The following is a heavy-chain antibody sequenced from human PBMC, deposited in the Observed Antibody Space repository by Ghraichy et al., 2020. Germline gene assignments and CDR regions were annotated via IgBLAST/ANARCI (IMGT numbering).Heavy chain of an antibody. V-gene: IGHV3-74*01. CDR3: VRSYKHGLRHFDY. Sequence: GESLNISCAASGFSFTDYGMHWVRQTPGRGLEWVSHLNIDGTTVNYADSVKGRFTISRDNDKNTMYLQMISLTVEDTAVYYCVRSYKHGLRHFDYWHQGPLFTVSS. CDR1: GFSFTDYG. CDR2: LNIDGTTV. D-gene: IGHD1-14*01. J-gene: IGHJ4*02.